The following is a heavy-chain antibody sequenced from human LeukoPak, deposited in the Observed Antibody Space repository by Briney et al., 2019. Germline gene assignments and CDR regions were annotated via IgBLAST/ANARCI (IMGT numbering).Heavy chain of an antibody. CDR2: INPNSGGT. CDR1: GYTFTGYY. D-gene: IGHD3-16*02. J-gene: IGHJ4*02. Sequence: ASVKVSCKAPGYTFTGYYMHWVRQAPGQGLEWMGWINPNSGGTNYAQKFQGRVTMTRDTSISTAYMELSRLRSDDTAVYYCAREYYDYVWGSYRYFDYWGQGTLVTVSS. CDR3: AREYYDYVWGSYRYFDY. V-gene: IGHV1-2*02.